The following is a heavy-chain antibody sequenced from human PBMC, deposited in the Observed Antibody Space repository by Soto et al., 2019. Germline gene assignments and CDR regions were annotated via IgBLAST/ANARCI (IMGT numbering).Heavy chain of an antibody. J-gene: IGHJ4*02. D-gene: IGHD1-7*01. CDR2: IYYSGST. V-gene: IGHV4-61*01. CDR1: GGSVSSGSYY. Sequence: QVQLQESGPGLVKPSETLSLTCTVSGGSVSSGSYYWSWIRQPPGKGLEWIGSIYYSGSTNYNPPPKSRVTISVDTSKNQFSLKLRSVTAADTAVYYCAREAWVTGTTHPRFDYWGQGTLVTVSS. CDR3: AREAWVTGTTHPRFDY.